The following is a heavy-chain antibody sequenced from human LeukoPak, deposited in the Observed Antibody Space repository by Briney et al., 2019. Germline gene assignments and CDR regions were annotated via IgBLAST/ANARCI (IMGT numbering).Heavy chain of an antibody. CDR2: INPSGGST. Sequence: ASVKVSCKASGYTFTGYYMHWVRQAPGQGLEWMGIINPSGGSTSYAQKFQGRVTITRDTSTRTVYMELSSLRSEDTAVYFCARDREVVTAMLWGTLDFWGQGTLVTVSS. CDR1: GYTFTGYY. V-gene: IGHV1-46*01. D-gene: IGHD2-21*02. J-gene: IGHJ4*02. CDR3: ARDREVVTAMLWGTLDF.